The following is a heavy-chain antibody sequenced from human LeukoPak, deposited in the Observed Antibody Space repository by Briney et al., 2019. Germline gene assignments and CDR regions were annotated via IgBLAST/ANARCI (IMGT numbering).Heavy chain of an antibody. V-gene: IGHV7-4-1*02. CDR1: GYTFTSYA. D-gene: IGHD6-19*01. Sequence: ASVKVSCKASGYTFTSYAMNWVGQAPGQGLAWMGWINTNTGNPTYAQGFTGRFVFSLDPSVSTAYLQVSSLKAEGTAVYYCARVVAVAAYNWFDPWGQGTLVTVSS. CDR2: INTNTGNP. J-gene: IGHJ5*02. CDR3: ARVVAVAAYNWFDP.